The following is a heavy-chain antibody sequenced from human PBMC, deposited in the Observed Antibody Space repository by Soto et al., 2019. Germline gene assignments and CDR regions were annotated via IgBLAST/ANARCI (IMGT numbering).Heavy chain of an antibody. D-gene: IGHD3-16*01. CDR2: VYIGGNT. Sequence: EVQLVESGGGLVQPGGSLRLSCAASRFTVSGNYMSWVRQAPGKGLEWVSVVYIGGNTYYAESVEDRFTISRDNFQNMLYLQMTGLRAEDTAVYSCAGSVGGGFDYWGQGTLVTVSS. CDR1: RFTVSGNY. J-gene: IGHJ4*02. CDR3: AGSVGGGFDY. V-gene: IGHV3-66*01.